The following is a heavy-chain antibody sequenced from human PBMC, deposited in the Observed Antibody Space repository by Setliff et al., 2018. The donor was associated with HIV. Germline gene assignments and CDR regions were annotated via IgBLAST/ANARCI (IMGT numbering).Heavy chain of an antibody. V-gene: IGHV3-66*01. CDR1: GFTVSSDY. Sequence: GGSLRLSCAASGFTVSSDYMSWFRQAPGKGLEWVSVIYSGGDTYYADSVKGRFTISRDNSKNTLYLQMDSLRAEDTAVYYCARNWVTAQHYYYGMDVWGQGTTVTVSS. D-gene: IGHD2-21*02. CDR2: IYSGGDT. CDR3: ARNWVTAQHYYYGMDV. J-gene: IGHJ6*02.